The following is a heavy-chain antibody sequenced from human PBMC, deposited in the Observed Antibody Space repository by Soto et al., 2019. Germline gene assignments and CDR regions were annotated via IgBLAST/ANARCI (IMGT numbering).Heavy chain of an antibody. Sequence: SETLSXXCTVSGGSXXSYYXXXXXXXXXXGLEWIGYIYYSGSTNYNPSLKSRVTISVDTSKNQFSLKLSSVTAADTAVYYCATGLPLYSSSGVGWFDPWGQGTLVTVSS. J-gene: IGHJ5*02. V-gene: IGHV4-59*01. CDR1: GGSXXSYY. CDR3: ATGLPLYSSSGVGWFDP. CDR2: IYYSGST. D-gene: IGHD6-6*01.